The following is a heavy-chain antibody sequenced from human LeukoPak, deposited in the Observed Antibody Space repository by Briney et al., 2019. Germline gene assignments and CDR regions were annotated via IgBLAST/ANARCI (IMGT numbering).Heavy chain of an antibody. D-gene: IGHD1-26*01. CDR1: EFTFSSYS. V-gene: IGHV3-21*01. CDR3: ARRGYHDYSGFDY. Sequence: GGSLRLSCAGSEFTFSSYSMNWVRQATGKGLEWVSSISGRSDDIYYADSVKGRFTISRDNSKNSLYLQMKRLRAEDTALYYCARRGYHDYSGFDYWGQGTLVTVSS. CDR2: ISGRSDDI. J-gene: IGHJ4*02.